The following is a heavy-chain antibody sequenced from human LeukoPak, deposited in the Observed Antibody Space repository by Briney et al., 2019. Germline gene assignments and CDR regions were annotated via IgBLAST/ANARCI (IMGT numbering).Heavy chain of an antibody. J-gene: IGHJ4*02. CDR1: GFTVSSNY. CDR3: AKGGVDTAMVLDY. Sequence: GGSLRLSCAVSGFTVSSNYMSWVRQAPGKGLEWVSVLYSGGNTYYADSVKGRFTISRDNSKNTLYLQMNSLRAEDTAVYYCAKGGVDTAMVLDYWGQGTLVTVSS. CDR2: LYSGGNT. V-gene: IGHV3-53*01. D-gene: IGHD5-18*01.